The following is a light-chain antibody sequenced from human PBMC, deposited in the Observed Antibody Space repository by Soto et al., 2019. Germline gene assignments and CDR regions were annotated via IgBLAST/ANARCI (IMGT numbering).Light chain of an antibody. J-gene: IGKJ2*01. CDR3: QQTYTTPTT. CDR1: QSVNSF. CDR2: GAS. Sequence: DIQMTQSPSSLSASVGDRVTITCRASQSVNSFLNWYQQKPGKAPELLIYGASSLQSGVPSRFSGSGSGTDFTLPISSLQPEDFATYFCQQTYTTPTTFGQGTKLEIE. V-gene: IGKV1-39*01.